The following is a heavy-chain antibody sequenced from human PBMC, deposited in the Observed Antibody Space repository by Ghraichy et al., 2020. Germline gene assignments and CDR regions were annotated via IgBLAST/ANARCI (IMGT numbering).Heavy chain of an antibody. V-gene: IGHV3-23*01. CDR3: ARTHGQQLVLDAFDI. CDR1: GFTLSNYA. D-gene: IGHD6-13*01. CDR2: IGGSGGST. Sequence: GGSLRLSCAASGFTLSNYAMSWVRQAPGKGLEWVSAIGGSGGSTFYADPVKGRFTISRDNSKNTLYLQMNSLKTEDTAVYYCARTHGQQLVLDAFDIWGQGTRVTVSS. J-gene: IGHJ3*02.